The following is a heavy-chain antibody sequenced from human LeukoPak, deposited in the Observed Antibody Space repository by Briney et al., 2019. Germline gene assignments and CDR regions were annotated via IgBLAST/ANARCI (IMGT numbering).Heavy chain of an antibody. D-gene: IGHD6-13*01. J-gene: IGHJ4*02. CDR1: GGSISSSNW. V-gene: IGHV4-4*02. Sequence: SETLSLTCAVSGGSISSSNWWSWVRQPPGKGLEWIGEIYHSGSTNYNPSLKSRVTISVDKSKNQFSLKLSSVTAADTAVYYCARRIAAAGSTQEYWGQGTLVTVSS. CDR3: ARRIAAAGSTQEY. CDR2: IYHSGST.